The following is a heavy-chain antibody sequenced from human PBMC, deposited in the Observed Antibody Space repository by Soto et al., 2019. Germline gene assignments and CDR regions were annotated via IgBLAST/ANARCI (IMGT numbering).Heavy chain of an antibody. J-gene: IGHJ5*02. CDR3: AKSGVWFGSNWFDP. Sequence: GGSLILSCAASGFTVSNNHMTWVRQAAGKGLELVSFVHGGGSTSYADSVKGRFTISRDNSKNTLYLQMNSLRAEDTAVYYCAKSGVWFGSNWFDPWGQGTLVTVSS. CDR2: VHGGGST. CDR1: GFTVSNNH. D-gene: IGHD3-10*01. V-gene: IGHV3-53*01.